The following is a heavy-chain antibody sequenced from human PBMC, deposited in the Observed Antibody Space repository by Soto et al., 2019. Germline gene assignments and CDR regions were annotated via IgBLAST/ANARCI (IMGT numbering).Heavy chain of an antibody. J-gene: IGHJ4*02. Sequence: QVQLVESGGGVVQPGRSLRLSCAASGFTFSNYGMHWVRQAPGKGLEWVAVTWYEGSNKYYADSVKGRFTSSRDNSKNTLYLQMNSLRAEDTAVYYCARDLADYGDYVQYYFDYWGQGTLVTVSS. CDR2: TWYEGSNK. D-gene: IGHD4-17*01. CDR1: GFTFSNYG. CDR3: ARDLADYGDYVQYYFDY. V-gene: IGHV3-33*01.